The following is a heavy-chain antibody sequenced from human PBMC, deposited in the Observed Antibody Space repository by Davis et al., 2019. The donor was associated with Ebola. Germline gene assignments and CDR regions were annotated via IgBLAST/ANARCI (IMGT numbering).Heavy chain of an antibody. CDR3: ARVHDYGDYGIKY. CDR1: GYTFTGYY. J-gene: IGHJ4*02. CDR2: INPNSGGT. Sequence: ASVKVSCKASGYTFTGYYMHWVRQAPGQGLEWMGWINPNSGGTNYAQKLQGRVTMTTDTSTSTAYMELRSLRSDDTAVYYCARVHDYGDYGIKYWGQGTLVTVSS. D-gene: IGHD4-17*01. V-gene: IGHV1-2*02.